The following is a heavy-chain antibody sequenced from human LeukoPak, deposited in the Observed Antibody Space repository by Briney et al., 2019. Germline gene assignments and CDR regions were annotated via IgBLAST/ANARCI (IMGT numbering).Heavy chain of an antibody. Sequence: PGGSLRLSCAASGFTFDDYGMSWVRQAPGKGLEWVSGINWNGGSTGYADSVKGRFTISRDNAKNSLYLQMNSLRAEDTALYYCAKDSSPVTTFLFDYWGQGTLVTVSS. CDR3: AKDSSPVTTFLFDY. CDR1: GFTFDDYG. D-gene: IGHD4-17*01. J-gene: IGHJ4*02. V-gene: IGHV3-20*04. CDR2: INWNGGST.